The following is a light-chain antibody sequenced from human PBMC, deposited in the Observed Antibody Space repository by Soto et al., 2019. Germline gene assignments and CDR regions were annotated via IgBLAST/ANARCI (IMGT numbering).Light chain of an antibody. V-gene: IGLV7-46*01. CDR3: LLSYNGPYV. CDR1: TGAVTNGHY. Sequence: AVVTREPSLTVSPGGTVTLTCGSSTGAVTNGHYPYWFQQKPGQAPRTLIYDTTNRHSWTPARFSGSLLGGKAALTLSGAQPEDEAEYYCLLSYNGPYVFGTGTKVTVL. J-gene: IGLJ1*01. CDR2: DTT.